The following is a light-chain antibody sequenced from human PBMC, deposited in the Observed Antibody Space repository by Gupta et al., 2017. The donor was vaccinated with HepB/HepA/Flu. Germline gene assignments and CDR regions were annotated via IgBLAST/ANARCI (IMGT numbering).Light chain of an antibody. J-gene: IGKJ4*01. CDR2: GAS. V-gene: IGKV3-15*01. Sequence: ELVMKQSPATLSVSPGESATLSCRASHSVSSNLAWYQQKPGQAPRLLIYGASTRATGIPARFSGSGSGTEFTLTISSLQSEDFAVYYCQQYNNWPPSFGGGTKVEIK. CDR1: HSVSSN. CDR3: QQYNNWPPS.